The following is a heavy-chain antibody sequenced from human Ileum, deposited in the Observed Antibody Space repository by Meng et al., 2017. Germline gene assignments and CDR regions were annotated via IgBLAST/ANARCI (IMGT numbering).Heavy chain of an antibody. D-gene: IGHD3-22*01. Sequence: QVQLQQWGAGLLKPSETLSLTCTVPGGSGGPFSSATWWSWVRQSPGKGLEWIGEIYHSGTTTDYNPSFKSRVTISVDQSKNQFSLRLSSVTAADTAVYYCATRYHDSSPFDPWGQGTLVTVSS. V-gene: IGHV4-4*02. J-gene: IGHJ5*02. CDR2: IYHSGTT. CDR1: GGSGGPFSSATW. CDR3: ATRYHDSSPFDP.